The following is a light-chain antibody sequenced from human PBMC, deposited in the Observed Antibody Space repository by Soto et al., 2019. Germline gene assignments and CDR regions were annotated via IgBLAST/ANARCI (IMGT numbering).Light chain of an antibody. CDR3: AAWDDSLNGPV. Sequence: QAVVTQPPSASGTPGQRVTISCSVGSSNIGSNTVSWYQQLPGAAPKLLIYISNERPSGVPDRFSGSKSGTSASLAISGLQSEDEAEYYCAAWDDSLNGPVFGGGTKLTVL. CDR1: SSNIGSNT. CDR2: ISN. J-gene: IGLJ2*01. V-gene: IGLV1-44*01.